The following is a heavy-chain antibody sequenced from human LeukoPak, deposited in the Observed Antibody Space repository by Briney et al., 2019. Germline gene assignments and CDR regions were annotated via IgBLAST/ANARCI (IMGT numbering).Heavy chain of an antibody. CDR3: ASRGYSYGRNFDY. CDR1: GGSISSGDYY. Sequence: SQTLSLTCTVSGGSISSGDYYRSWIRQPPGKGLEWIGYIYYSGSTYYNPSLKSRVTISVDTSKNQFSLKLSSVTAADTAVYYCASRGYSYGRNFDYWGQGTLVTVSS. CDR2: IYYSGST. D-gene: IGHD5-18*01. V-gene: IGHV4-30-4*08. J-gene: IGHJ4*02.